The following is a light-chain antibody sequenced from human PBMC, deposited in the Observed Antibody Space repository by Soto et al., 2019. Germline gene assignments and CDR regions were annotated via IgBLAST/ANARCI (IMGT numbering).Light chain of an antibody. Sequence: DIQMTQSPSTLSASVGDRVTIPCRASEDIRSWLAWYQQKPGKAPKLLIYKASTVESGVPSRFSGSGSGTEFTLTISSLQPDDFATYYCQQYKSYSLTFGGGTKVEIK. J-gene: IGKJ4*01. CDR3: QQYKSYSLT. CDR2: KAS. CDR1: EDIRSW. V-gene: IGKV1-5*03.